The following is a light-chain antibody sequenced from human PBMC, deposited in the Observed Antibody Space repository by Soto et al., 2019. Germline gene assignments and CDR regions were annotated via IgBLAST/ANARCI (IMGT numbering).Light chain of an antibody. Sequence: EIVMTQSPATLSVSPGERATLSCRASQSVSTNLAWYQQKPGQAPRLLIYDTSTRATGIPARFSGSGSGTEFTLTISSLQSEDFAVYSCQQYNNWPLTFGQGTKVDI. J-gene: IGKJ1*01. V-gene: IGKV3-15*01. CDR2: DTS. CDR3: QQYNNWPLT. CDR1: QSVSTN.